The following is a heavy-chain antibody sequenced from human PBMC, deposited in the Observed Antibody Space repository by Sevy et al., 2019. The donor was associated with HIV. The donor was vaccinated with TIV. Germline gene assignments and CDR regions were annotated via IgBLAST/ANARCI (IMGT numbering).Heavy chain of an antibody. CDR2: IYYSGST. J-gene: IGHJ4*02. CDR1: GGSISSSSYY. V-gene: IGHV4-39*01. D-gene: IGHD2-21*01. Sequence: SETLSLTCTVSGGSISSSSYYWGWIRQPPGKGLEWIGSIYYSGSTYHNPSLKSRVTISVDTSKNQFSLKLSSVTAADTAVYYCARLGETGDYWGQGTLVTVSS. CDR3: ARLGETGDY.